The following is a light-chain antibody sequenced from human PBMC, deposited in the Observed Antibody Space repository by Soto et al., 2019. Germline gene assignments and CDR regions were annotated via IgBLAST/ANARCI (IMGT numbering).Light chain of an antibody. CDR3: QQCNSWPLT. V-gene: IGKV3-15*01. Sequence: EIVMTQSPVTLSVSPGERVTLSCRASQSVFSNLAWYQQRPGQAPRLLIYGASNRATGIPARFSGSGSGTEFTLTISSLQSEDFAVYYCQQCNSWPLTFGQGIKVEIK. CDR2: GAS. J-gene: IGKJ1*01. CDR1: QSVFSN.